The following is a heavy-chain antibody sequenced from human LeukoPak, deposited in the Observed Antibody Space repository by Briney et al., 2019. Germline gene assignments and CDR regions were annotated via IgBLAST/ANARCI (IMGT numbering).Heavy chain of an antibody. CDR2: ISGSGGST. CDR3: SISRWSGYVDS. Sequence: PGGSLRLSCAASGFTFSSYAMSWVRQAPGKGLEWVSAISGSGGSTTYADSVKGRFTISRDNAKKALYLQMNSLRAEDTAVYYCSISRWSGYVDSWGQGTLVTVSS. D-gene: IGHD5-12*01. J-gene: IGHJ5*01. V-gene: IGHV3-23*01. CDR1: GFTFSSYA.